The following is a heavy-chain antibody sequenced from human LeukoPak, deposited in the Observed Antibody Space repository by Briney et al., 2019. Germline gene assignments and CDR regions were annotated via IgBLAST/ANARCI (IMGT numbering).Heavy chain of an antibody. D-gene: IGHD2-2*01. J-gene: IGHJ6*03. V-gene: IGHV3-23*01. Sequence: GGSLRLSCAASGFTFSNYAMTWVRQAPGKGLEWVSGISDSGGSTYYADSVKGRFTISRDNSKNTLYLQMNSLRAEDTAVYYCAKDMRRSYMDVWGKGTTVTVSS. CDR1: GFTFSNYA. CDR3: AKDMRRSYMDV. CDR2: ISDSGGST.